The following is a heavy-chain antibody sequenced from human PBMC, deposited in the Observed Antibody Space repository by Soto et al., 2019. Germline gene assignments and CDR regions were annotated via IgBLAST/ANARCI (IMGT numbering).Heavy chain of an antibody. CDR2: ISGSGGNT. CDR3: AKDPRSGWYNLGWFDS. V-gene: IGHV3-23*01. J-gene: IGHJ5*01. Sequence: PGGSLRPSCATSGFPFISYAMSWVRQAPGRGLEWVSTISGSGGNTYYADAVKGRFTITSDSSKNTVYLQMNSLRVDDTATYYCAKDPRSGWYNLGWFDSWGQGTLVTVSS. CDR1: GFPFISYA. D-gene: IGHD6-19*01.